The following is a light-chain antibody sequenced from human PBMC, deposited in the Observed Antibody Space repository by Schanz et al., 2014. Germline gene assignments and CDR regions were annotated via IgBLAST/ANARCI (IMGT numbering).Light chain of an antibody. J-gene: IGLJ3*02. CDR3: NSYAGSNNWV. CDR1: SSDVGGYNY. V-gene: IGLV2-14*03. Sequence: QSVLTQPASVSGSPGQSITISCTGTSSDVGGYNYVSWYQHHPGKVPKLIIYDVSNRPSGVSNRFSGSKSGNTASLTVSGLQAEDEADYYCNSYAGSNNWVFGGGTKLTVL. CDR2: DVS.